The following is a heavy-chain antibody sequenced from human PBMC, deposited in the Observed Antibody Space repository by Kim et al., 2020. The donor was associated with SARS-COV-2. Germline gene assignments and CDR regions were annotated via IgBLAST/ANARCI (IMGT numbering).Heavy chain of an antibody. D-gene: IGHD3-3*01. CDR2: ISWDGGST. CDR3: AKGGRLTGGGYFDY. CDR1: GFTFDDYT. V-gene: IGHV3-43*01. J-gene: IGHJ4*02. Sequence: GGSLRLSCAASGFTFDDYTMHWVRQAPGKGLEWVSLISWDGGSTYYADSVKGRFTISRDNSKNSLYLQMNSLRTEDTALYYCAKGGRLTGGGYFDYWGQGTLVTVSS.